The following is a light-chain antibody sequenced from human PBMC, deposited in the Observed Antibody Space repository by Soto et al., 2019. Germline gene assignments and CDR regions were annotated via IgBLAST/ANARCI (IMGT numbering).Light chain of an antibody. CDR2: AAS. J-gene: IGKJ1*01. Sequence: DIQMTQSPSSLSASVGDRVTITCRASQSISSYLNWYQQKPGKAPKLLIYAASSLQSGVPSRFSGSGPGTDFTLTISSLQPEDFATYYCQQSYSTPTFGRGTKVEIK. V-gene: IGKV1-39*01. CDR3: QQSYSTPT. CDR1: QSISSY.